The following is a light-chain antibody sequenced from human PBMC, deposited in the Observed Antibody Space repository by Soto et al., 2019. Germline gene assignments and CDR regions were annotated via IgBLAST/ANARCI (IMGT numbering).Light chain of an antibody. J-gene: IGLJ1*01. CDR2: EVS. CDR3: CSHAGSNNPYV. V-gene: IGLV2-8*01. CDR1: NSDVGGYNY. Sequence: QSALTQPPSASGSPGQSVTISCTGTNSDVGGYNYVSWYQQHPGKAPKLMISEVSKRPSGVPDRFSGSKSGNTASLTVSGLQAEDEADYYCCSHAGSNNPYVFGAGTKVTVL.